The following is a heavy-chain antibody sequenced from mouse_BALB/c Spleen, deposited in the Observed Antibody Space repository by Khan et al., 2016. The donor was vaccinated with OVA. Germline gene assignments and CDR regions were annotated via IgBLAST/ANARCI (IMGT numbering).Heavy chain of an antibody. Sequence: VQLQQSGPELVKPGASVKISCKASGYSFTGYFMNWVMQSHGKSLEWIGRINPHIGETLYNQKFKGKATLTVDESSSTAHMELRSLASEDSAVYYCARKNGSDFDYWGQGTTFTVSS. J-gene: IGHJ2*01. CDR3: ARKNGSDFDY. V-gene: IGHV1-20*02. CDR2: INPHIGET. CDR1: GYSFTGYF. D-gene: IGHD1-1*01.